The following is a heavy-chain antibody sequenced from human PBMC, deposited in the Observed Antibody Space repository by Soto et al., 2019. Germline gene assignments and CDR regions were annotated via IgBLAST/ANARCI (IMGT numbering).Heavy chain of an antibody. CDR1: GYTFTRYG. V-gene: IGHV1-18*01. J-gene: IGHJ6*02. CDR2: ISGYNGDT. Sequence: QGQLVQSGGEVKKPGASVKVSCKASGYTFTRYGISWVRQAPGQGLEWMGWISGYNGDTKYAQKLQGRVNMTVDTSTTTAYMARRSHTSGDRAVYYCAKNGQPPYYYYGMDVWGQGTTVTVSS. CDR3: AKNGQPPYYYYGMDV. D-gene: IGHD2-8*01.